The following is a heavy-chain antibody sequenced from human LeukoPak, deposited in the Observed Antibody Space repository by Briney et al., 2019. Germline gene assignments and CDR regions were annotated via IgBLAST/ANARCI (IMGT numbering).Heavy chain of an antibody. V-gene: IGHV4-34*01. Sequence: SETLSLNCAVYGGSFSGYYWSWIRQPPGKGLEWMGEINHSGSTNYNPSLKSRVTISVDTSKNQFSLKLSSVTAADTAVYYCARGRRFGELLYTRFDYWGQGTLVTVSS. CDR2: INHSGST. CDR1: GGSFSGYY. J-gene: IGHJ4*02. D-gene: IGHD3-10*01. CDR3: ARGRRFGELLYTRFDY.